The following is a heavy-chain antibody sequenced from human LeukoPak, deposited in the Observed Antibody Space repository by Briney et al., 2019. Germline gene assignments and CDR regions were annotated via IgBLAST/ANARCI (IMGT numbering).Heavy chain of an antibody. Sequence: GGSLRLSCAVSGFTFSDYAMSWVRQAPGKGLEWVLGISFSGRSTNYADSVKGRFIISRDNSNNPLYLQMNSLRAEDTAVYYCAKDREKAVGATIFDHWGQGTLVTVSS. D-gene: IGHD1-26*01. CDR3: AKDREKAVGATIFDH. CDR1: GFTFSDYA. V-gene: IGHV3-23*01. CDR2: ISFSGRST. J-gene: IGHJ4*02.